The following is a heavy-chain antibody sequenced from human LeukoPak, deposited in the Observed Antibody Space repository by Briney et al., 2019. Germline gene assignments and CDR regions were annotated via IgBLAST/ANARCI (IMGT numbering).Heavy chain of an antibody. J-gene: IGHJ4*02. V-gene: IGHV3-30*03. CDR3: ARGAARMVEMATIISFEY. CDR2: ISYDGSNK. CDR1: GFTFNRYN. D-gene: IGHD5-24*01. Sequence: GGSLRLSCAASGFTFNRYNMNWVRQAPGKGLEWVAVISYDGSNKKYADSVKGRFTISRDNSKNTLFLQMNSLRGEDTAVYYCARGAARMVEMATIISFEYWGQGILVTVSS.